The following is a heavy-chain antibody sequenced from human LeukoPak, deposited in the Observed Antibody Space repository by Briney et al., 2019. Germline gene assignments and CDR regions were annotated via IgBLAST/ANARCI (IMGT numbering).Heavy chain of an antibody. J-gene: IGHJ4*02. Sequence: SETLSLTCTVSGGSISSSSYYWGWIRQPPGKGLEWIGSIYYSGSTYYNPSLKSRVTISVDTSKNQFSLKLSSVTAADTAVYYCASHSSWGTYGFDYWGQGTLVTVSS. CDR3: ASHSSWGTYGFDY. CDR2: IYYSGST. V-gene: IGHV4-39*07. D-gene: IGHD6-13*01. CDR1: GGSISSSSYY.